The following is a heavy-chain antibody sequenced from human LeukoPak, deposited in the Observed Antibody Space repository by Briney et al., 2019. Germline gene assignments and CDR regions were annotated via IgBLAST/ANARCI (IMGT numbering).Heavy chain of an antibody. J-gene: IGHJ4*02. V-gene: IGHV4-34*01. CDR2: IYFSGST. Sequence: NASETLSLTCAVYGGSFSGYSWDCIRQPPGKGLEWIGTIYFSGSTYYNPSLKSRVTISRDTSKNQFFLKLSSVTAADTAVYYCARRPTTYFDFWGQGILVTVSS. CDR3: ARRPTTYFDF. D-gene: IGHD1-1*01. CDR1: GGSFSGYS.